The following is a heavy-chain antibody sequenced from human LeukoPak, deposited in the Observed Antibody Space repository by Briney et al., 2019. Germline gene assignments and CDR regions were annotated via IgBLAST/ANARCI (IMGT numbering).Heavy chain of an antibody. J-gene: IGHJ3*02. CDR1: GFTFSSYG. Sequence: PGGSLRLSCAASGFTFSSYGMHWVRQAPGKGLEWVAFIRYDGSNKYYADSVKGRFTISRDNSKNTLYLQMNSLRAEDTAVYYCARGRQIKGVYGFDIWGQGTMVTVSS. D-gene: IGHD3-10*01. V-gene: IGHV3-30*02. CDR3: ARGRQIKGVYGFDI. CDR2: IRYDGSNK.